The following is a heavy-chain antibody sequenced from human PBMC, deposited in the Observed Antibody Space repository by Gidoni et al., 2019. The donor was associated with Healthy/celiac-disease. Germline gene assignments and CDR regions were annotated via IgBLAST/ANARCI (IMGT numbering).Heavy chain of an antibody. CDR3: ARDSTVVTRGIFDY. Sequence: QVQLVESGGGLVKPGGSLRLSCAASGFTFSDYYMSWIRQAPGQGLEWVSYISSSSSYTNYADSVKGRFTISRDNAKNSLYLQMNSLRAEDTAVYYCARDSTVVTRGIFDYWGQGTLVTVSS. CDR1: GFTFSDYY. D-gene: IGHD4-17*01. CDR2: ISSSSSYT. J-gene: IGHJ4*02. V-gene: IGHV3-11*05.